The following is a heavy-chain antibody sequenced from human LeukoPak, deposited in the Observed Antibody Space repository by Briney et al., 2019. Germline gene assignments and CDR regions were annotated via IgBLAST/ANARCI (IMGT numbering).Heavy chain of an antibody. CDR3: ARLRGYSGYDYNYGAMVKILGGSWYFDL. CDR2: IYYSGST. Sequence: SETLSLTCTVSGGSISSSSYYWGWIRQPPGKGLEWIGSIYYSGSTYYNPSLKSRVTISVDTSKNQFSLKLSSVTAADTAVYYCARLRGYSGYDYNYGAMVKILGGSWYFDLWGRGTLVTVSS. J-gene: IGHJ2*01. D-gene: IGHD5-12*01. CDR1: GGSISSSSYY. V-gene: IGHV4-39*01.